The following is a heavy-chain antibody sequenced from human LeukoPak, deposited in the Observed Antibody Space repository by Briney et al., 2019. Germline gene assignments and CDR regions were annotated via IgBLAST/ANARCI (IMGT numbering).Heavy chain of an antibody. J-gene: IGHJ4*02. V-gene: IGHV3-30*18. D-gene: IGHD5-18*01. CDR3: AKDLRAVDTAMVDY. CDR2: ISYDGSNK. Sequence: QPGRSLRLSCAAPGFTFSSYGMHWVRQAPGKGLEWVAVISYDGSNKYYADSVKGRFTISRDNSKNTLYLQMNSLRAEDTAVYYCAKDLRAVDTAMVDYWGQGTLVTVSS. CDR1: GFTFSSYG.